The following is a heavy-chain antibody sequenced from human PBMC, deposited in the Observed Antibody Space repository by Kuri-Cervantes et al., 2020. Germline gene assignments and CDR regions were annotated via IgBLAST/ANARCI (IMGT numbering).Heavy chain of an antibody. CDR1: GFTFSSYS. V-gene: IGHV3-48*01. CDR3: ARDNFVATGMRSHGFDI. J-gene: IGHJ3*02. D-gene: IGHD6-13*01. CDR2: ISSSSSTI. Sequence: GESLKISCAASGFTFSSYSMNWVRQAPGKGLEWVSYISSSSSTIHYADSVKGRFTISRDNAKNSLYLQMNSLRAEDTAVYYCARDNFVATGMRSHGFDIWGQGTVVTVSS.